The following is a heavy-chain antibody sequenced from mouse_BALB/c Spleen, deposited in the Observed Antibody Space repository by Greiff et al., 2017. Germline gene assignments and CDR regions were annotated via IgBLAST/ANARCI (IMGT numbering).Heavy chain of an antibody. V-gene: IGHV1-9*01. CDR3: ARDGATATQAMDY. D-gene: IGHD1-2*01. Sequence: QVQLKQSGAELMKPGASVKISCKATGYTFTSYWIEWVKQRPGHGLEWIGEILPGSGSTNYNEKFKGKATFTADTSSNTAYMQLSSLTSEDSAVYDGARDGATATQAMDYWGQGTSVTVSS. CDR1: GYTFTSYW. CDR2: ILPGSGST. J-gene: IGHJ4*01.